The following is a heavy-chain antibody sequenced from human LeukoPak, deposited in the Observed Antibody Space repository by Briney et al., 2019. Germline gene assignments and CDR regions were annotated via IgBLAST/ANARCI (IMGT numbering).Heavy chain of an antibody. Sequence: PGGSLRLSCAASGFTFSSYSMNWVRQAPGKGLEWVSSISSSSSYIYYADSVKGRFTISRDNAKNSLYLQMNSLRAEDTAVYYCARERGYYYDSSGQLDYWGQGTLVTVSS. CDR3: ARERGYYYDSSGQLDY. D-gene: IGHD3-22*01. J-gene: IGHJ4*02. CDR2: ISSSSSYI. CDR1: GFTFSSYS. V-gene: IGHV3-21*01.